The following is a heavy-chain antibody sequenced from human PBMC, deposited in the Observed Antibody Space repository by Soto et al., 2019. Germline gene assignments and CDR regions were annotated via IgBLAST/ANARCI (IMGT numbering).Heavy chain of an antibody. Sequence: QVQLVESGGGVVQPGRSLRLSCAASGFTFSSYGMHWVRQAPGKGPEWVAVISYDGSNKYYADSVKGRFTISRDNSKNTLYLQMNSLRAEDTAVYYCAKDGYCSSTSCYTGPTYYYYGMDVWGQGTTVTVSS. J-gene: IGHJ6*02. CDR1: GFTFSSYG. V-gene: IGHV3-30*18. CDR2: ISYDGSNK. D-gene: IGHD2-2*02. CDR3: AKDGYCSSTSCYTGPTYYYYGMDV.